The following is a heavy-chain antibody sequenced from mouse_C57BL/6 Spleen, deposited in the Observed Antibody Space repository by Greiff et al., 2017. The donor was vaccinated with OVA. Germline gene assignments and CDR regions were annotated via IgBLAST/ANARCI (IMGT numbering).Heavy chain of an antibody. D-gene: IGHD2-2*01. V-gene: IGHV5-17*01. CDR2: ISSGSSTI. J-gene: IGHJ4*01. CDR3: AIYGYDVLDY. CDR1: GFTFSDYG. Sequence: DVHLVESGGGLVKPGGSLKLSCAASGFTFSDYGMHWVRQAPEKGLEWVAYISSGSSTIYYADTVKGRFTISRDNAKNTLFLQMTSLRSEDTAMYYCAIYGYDVLDYWGQGTSVTVSS.